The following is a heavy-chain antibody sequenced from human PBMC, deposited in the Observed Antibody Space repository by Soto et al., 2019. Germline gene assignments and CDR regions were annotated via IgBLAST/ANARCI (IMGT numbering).Heavy chain of an antibody. CDR1: GDTVSSNRAA. D-gene: IGHD1-26*01. J-gene: IGHJ4*02. CDR2: TFYNSQWYN. Sequence: SQTLSLTCAISGDTVSSNRAAWNWIRQSPSRGLEWLGRTFYNSQWYNDYAESVKSRININPDTSKNLFSLHLKSVTPEDTAVYFCSRELYSGTYPLPFDSWGPRTLVTV. V-gene: IGHV6-1*01. CDR3: SRELYSGTYPLPFDS.